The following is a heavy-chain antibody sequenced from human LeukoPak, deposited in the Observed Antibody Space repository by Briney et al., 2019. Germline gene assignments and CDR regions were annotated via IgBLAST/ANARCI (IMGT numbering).Heavy chain of an antibody. V-gene: IGHV1-2*02. CDR3: ARDRLGGGNYHHFDH. J-gene: IGHJ4*02. Sequence: ASVKVSCKASGYTFTSYYMRGVRRAPGQGREWMGWINPNSGGTNYAQKFQGRVTLTRDTSISTAYMELSRLRSDHTAVYYCARDRLGGGNYHHFDHWGQGTLVTVSS. CDR1: GYTFTSYY. CDR2: INPNSGGT. D-gene: IGHD3-16*02.